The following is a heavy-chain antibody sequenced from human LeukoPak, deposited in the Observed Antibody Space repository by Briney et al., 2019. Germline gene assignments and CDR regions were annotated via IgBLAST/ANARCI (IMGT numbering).Heavy chain of an antibody. J-gene: IGHJ4*02. CDR1: GFTVSANY. CDR3: ARVDSGNYDY. CDR2: IDGSDGAS. D-gene: IGHD1-26*01. Sequence: GGSLRLSCAGSGFTVSANYMSWVRQAPGKGLEYVSSIDGSDGASYYADSVKGRFTISRDNSKNTLFLQMNSLRVEDTAVYYCARVDSGNYDYWGQGTLLTVSS. V-gene: IGHV3-23*01.